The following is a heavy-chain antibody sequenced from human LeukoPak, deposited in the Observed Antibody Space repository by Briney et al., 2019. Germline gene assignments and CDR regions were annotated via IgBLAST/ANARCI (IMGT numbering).Heavy chain of an antibody. Sequence: GGPFRLSCAASGFTFNNAWMNWVRQAPGKGLEWVGRVKTRTDGETTDHSAPVKGRFIISRDHSKNTLYLQMNSLMTEDTAVYYCTSQVATTNDYWGQGTVVSVSS. CDR3: TSQVATTNDY. CDR1: GFTFNNAW. V-gene: IGHV3-15*01. CDR2: VKTRTDGETT. J-gene: IGHJ4*02. D-gene: IGHD5-24*01.